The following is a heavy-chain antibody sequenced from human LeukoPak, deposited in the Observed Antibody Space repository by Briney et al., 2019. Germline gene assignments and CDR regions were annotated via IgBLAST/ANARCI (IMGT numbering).Heavy chain of an antibody. CDR3: AKETAGYFDY. V-gene: IGHV3-23*01. CDR1: RIAFVNFA. Sequence: GGSLRLSCAASRIAFVNFAMSWVRRAPGKGLQWVAGIDGSGDSPYYVDSVKGRFIISRDNSKNTLYLQMNTLRVDDTAVYYCAKETAGYFDYWGQGTLVTVSS. D-gene: IGHD6-19*01. CDR2: IDGSGDSP. J-gene: IGHJ4*02.